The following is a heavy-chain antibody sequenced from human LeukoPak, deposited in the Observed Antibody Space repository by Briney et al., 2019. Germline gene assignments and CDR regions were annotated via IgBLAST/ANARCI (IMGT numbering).Heavy chain of an antibody. CDR3: ARHLYPGYGSTNYDGAFFDY. V-gene: IGHV4-59*08. CDR1: GGSITGYY. CDR2: INYNGNS. Sequence: SETLSLTCTVSGGSITGYYWSWIRQPPRKGLEWIGYINYNGNSKYNPSLKSRITMSVDTSGNQFSLKLSSVTAADTAVYFCARHLYPGYGSTNYDGAFFDYWGQGTPVTVSS. J-gene: IGHJ4*02. D-gene: IGHD4-23*01.